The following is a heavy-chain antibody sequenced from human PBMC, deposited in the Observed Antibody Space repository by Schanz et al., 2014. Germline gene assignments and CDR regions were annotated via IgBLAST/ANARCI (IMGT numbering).Heavy chain of an antibody. CDR2: IHSTGET. CDR3: ARVVRYSGYVRHWFFDL. Sequence: EVRLVESGGGLVKPGGSLRLSCAASGFSFSTYGMTWVRQVTGKGLQWVSAIHSTGETYYPDSVQGRFTISRENTKNSLYLQMTNLRAGDTAIYYCARVVRYSGYVRHWFFDLWGRGTSVTVSS. J-gene: IGHJ2*01. CDR1: GFSFSTYG. D-gene: IGHD5-12*01. V-gene: IGHV3-13*01.